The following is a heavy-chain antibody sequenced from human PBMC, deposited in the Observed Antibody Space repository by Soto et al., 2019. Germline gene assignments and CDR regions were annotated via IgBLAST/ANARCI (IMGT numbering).Heavy chain of an antibody. V-gene: IGHV3-64D*06. J-gene: IGHJ5*02. CDR2: ISSNGGST. CDR3: VKEVYYYDSSGYYYGWFDP. Sequence: EVQLVESGGGLVQPGGSLRLSCSASGFTFSSYAMHWVRQAPGKGLEYVSAISSNGGSTYYADSVKGRFTISRENSKNTLYLQMISLRAEDTAVYYCVKEVYYYDSSGYYYGWFDPWGQGTLVTVSS. D-gene: IGHD3-22*01. CDR1: GFTFSSYA.